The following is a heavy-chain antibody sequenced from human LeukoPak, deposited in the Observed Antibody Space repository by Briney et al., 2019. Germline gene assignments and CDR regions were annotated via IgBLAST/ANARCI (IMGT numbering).Heavy chain of an antibody. V-gene: IGHV1-46*01. CDR1: GYTFTSYY. CDR2: INPSGGST. CDR3: ARVRLSSGYRRGRFDY. J-gene: IGHJ4*02. D-gene: IGHD3-22*01. Sequence: ASVKVSCKASGYTFTSYYMHWVRQAPGQGLEWMEIINPSGGSTSYAQKFQGRVTMTRDTSTSTVYMELSSLRSEDTAVYYCARVRLSSGYRRGRFDYWGQGTLVTVSS.